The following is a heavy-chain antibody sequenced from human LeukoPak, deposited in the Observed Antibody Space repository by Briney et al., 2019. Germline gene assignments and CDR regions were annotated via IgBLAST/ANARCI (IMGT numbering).Heavy chain of an antibody. CDR2: ISSSSSYI. D-gene: IGHD5-18*01. V-gene: IGHV3-21*06. J-gene: IGHJ4*02. Sequence: GGSLRLSCAASGFTFSSYSMNWVRQAPGKGLEWVSYISSSSSYIYYADSVKGRFSISRDNAKNSLYLQMNSLRAEDTAVYYCARDPGYTFGYNFDYWGQGTLVTVSS. CDR3: ARDPGYTFGYNFDY. CDR1: GFTFSSYS.